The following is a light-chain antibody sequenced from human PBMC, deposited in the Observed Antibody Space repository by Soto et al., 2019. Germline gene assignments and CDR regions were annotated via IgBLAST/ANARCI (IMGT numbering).Light chain of an antibody. J-gene: IGKJ1*01. CDR3: QQYNSYWT. V-gene: IGKV1-5*03. Sequence: DIQMTQSPSTLSASVGDRVTITCRASQSISSWLAWYQQKPGKAPKLLIYKAFSLESGVPSRFSGSGSGTKFTLTISSLQTDDFATYYGQQYNSYWTFGQGTKVEIK. CDR1: QSISSW. CDR2: KAF.